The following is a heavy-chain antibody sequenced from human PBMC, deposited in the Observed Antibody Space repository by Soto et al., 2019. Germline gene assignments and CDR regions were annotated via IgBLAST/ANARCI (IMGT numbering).Heavy chain of an antibody. Sequence: PSEPLSLTCPVSGVSLNNYHWSWLRPPPGRGLEWIGFIFYSGYSNYNPSLKSRVTISVDTSKNQFSLKPTSVTAADTAVYYCARLTKYISGWSTFDYWGQGALVTVSS. CDR3: ARLTKYISGWSTFDY. J-gene: IGHJ4*02. D-gene: IGHD6-19*01. CDR1: GVSLNNYH. V-gene: IGHV4-59*01. CDR2: IFYSGYS.